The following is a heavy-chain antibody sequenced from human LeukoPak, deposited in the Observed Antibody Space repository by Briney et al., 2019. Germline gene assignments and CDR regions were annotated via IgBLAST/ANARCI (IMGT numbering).Heavy chain of an antibody. J-gene: IGHJ4*02. D-gene: IGHD4-17*01. CDR3: ARGHTAVTRHFDF. CDR2: ISSGSSAI. CDR1: GGSLSSSS. Sequence: ETLSLTCTVSGGSLSSSSYYWGWLRQAPGKGLEWVSIISSGSSAIFSADALKGRFTISRDDAKNLLYLDMSSLRAEDTAVYYCARGHTAVTRHFDFWGQGTLVTVSS. V-gene: IGHV3-21*01.